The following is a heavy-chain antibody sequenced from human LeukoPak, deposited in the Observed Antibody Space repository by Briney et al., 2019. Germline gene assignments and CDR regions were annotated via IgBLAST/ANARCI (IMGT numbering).Heavy chain of an antibody. CDR1: GDTLTTYN. CDR2: ISTYKSKT. J-gene: IGHJ6*03. Sequence: ASVRVSCKASGDTLTTYNINWVRQAPGQGLEWMGWISTYKSKTKYAQNVQGRVTMTIDTSTTTAYLQLTSLIADDTAVYYCARAPGGDFWASMDVWGAGTSVIVSS. D-gene: IGHD3-3*01. CDR3: ARAPGGDFWASMDV. V-gene: IGHV1-18*01.